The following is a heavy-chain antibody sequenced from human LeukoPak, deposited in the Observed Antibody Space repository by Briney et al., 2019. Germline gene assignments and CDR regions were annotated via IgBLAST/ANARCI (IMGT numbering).Heavy chain of an antibody. V-gene: IGHV4-34*01. J-gene: IGHJ5*02. CDR1: GGSFSGYY. Sequence: SGTLSLTCAVYGGSFSGYYWSWIRQPPGKGLEWIGEINHSGSTNYNPSLKSRVTISVDTSKNQFSLKLSSVTAADTAVCYCARGPTTVTRNWFDPWGQGTLVTVSS. D-gene: IGHD4-17*01. CDR2: INHSGST. CDR3: ARGPTTVTRNWFDP.